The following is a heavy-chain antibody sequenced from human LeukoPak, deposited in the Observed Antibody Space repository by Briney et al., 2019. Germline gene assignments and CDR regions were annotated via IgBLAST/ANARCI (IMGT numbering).Heavy chain of an antibody. V-gene: IGHV3-33*06. CDR2: IWYDGSNK. D-gene: IGHD2-21*02. CDR3: AKVYCGGDCYSGPFDY. J-gene: IGHJ4*02. CDR1: GFTFSSYG. Sequence: PGGSLRLSCAASGFTFSSYGMHWVRQAPGKGLEWVAVIWYDGSNKYYADSVKGRFTISRDNSKNTLYLQMNSLRAEDTAVYYCAKVYCGGDCYSGPFDYWGQGTLVTVSS.